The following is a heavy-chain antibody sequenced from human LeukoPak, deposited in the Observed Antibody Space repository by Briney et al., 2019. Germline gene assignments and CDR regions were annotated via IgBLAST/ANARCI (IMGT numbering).Heavy chain of an antibody. V-gene: IGHV3-30-3*01. Sequence: GGSLRLSCAASGFTFSSYAMHWVRQAPGKGLEWVAVISYDGSNKYYADSVKGRFTISRDNSKNTLYLQMNSLRAEDTAVYYCARVGAARQTYYYYGMDVWGQGTTVTVSS. D-gene: IGHD6-6*01. CDR2: ISYDGSNK. CDR1: GFTFSSYA. CDR3: ARVGAARQTYYYYGMDV. J-gene: IGHJ6*02.